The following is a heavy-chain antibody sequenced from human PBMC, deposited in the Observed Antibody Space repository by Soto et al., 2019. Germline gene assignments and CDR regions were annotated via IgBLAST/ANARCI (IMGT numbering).Heavy chain of an antibody. CDR3: ARDPGIAAALWNWFDP. CDR1: GYTFTGYY. V-gene: IGHV1-2*02. J-gene: IGHJ5*02. Sequence: ASVKVSCKASGYTFTGYYMHWVRQAPGHGLEWMGWINPNSGGTNYAQKFQGRVTMTRDTSISTAYMELSRLRSDDTAVYYCARDPGIAAALWNWFDPWGQGTLVTVSS. D-gene: IGHD6-13*01. CDR2: INPNSGGT.